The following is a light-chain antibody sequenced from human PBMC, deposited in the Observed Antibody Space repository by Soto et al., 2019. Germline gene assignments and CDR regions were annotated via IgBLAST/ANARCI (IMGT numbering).Light chain of an antibody. CDR3: QQYCNTPPV. CDR1: QRVLYSSDNKNC. CDR2: WAS. Sequence: DIVMTQSPDSLAVSLGERATINCKSSQRVLYSSDNKNCLAWYQQKPGQPPNLLIYWASTRESGVSDRFSGSVSGTDFTLTISSVQAEDVAVYYCQQYCNTPPVFGQGTKVEIK. V-gene: IGKV4-1*01. J-gene: IGKJ1*01.